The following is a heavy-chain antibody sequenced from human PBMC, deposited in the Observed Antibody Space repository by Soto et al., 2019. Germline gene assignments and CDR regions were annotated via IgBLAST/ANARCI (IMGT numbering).Heavy chain of an antibody. CDR1: GYTFTSYG. Sequence: QVQLVQSGAEVKKPGASVKVSCKASGYTFTSYGISWVRQAPGQGLEGMGWISAYNGNTNNAQKLQGRVTMTTDTSTSTDYMELRSHRSADTAVYFCARVLHGDAYYWGQGTLVSVSS. CDR2: ISAYNGNT. D-gene: IGHD4-17*01. V-gene: IGHV1-18*01. CDR3: ARVLHGDAYY. J-gene: IGHJ4*02.